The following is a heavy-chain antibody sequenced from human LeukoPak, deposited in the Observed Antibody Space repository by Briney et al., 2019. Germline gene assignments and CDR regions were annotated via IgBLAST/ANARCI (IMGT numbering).Heavy chain of an antibody. D-gene: IGHD3-22*01. Sequence: GESLRLSCAASGFTFSSYAMHWVRQAPGKGLEWVAVISYDGSNKYYADSVKGRFTISRDNSKNTLYLQMNSLRAEDTAVYYCARDVLVVVITTVDYWGQGTLVTVSS. CDR2: ISYDGSNK. CDR3: ARDVLVVVITTVDY. J-gene: IGHJ4*02. V-gene: IGHV3-30-3*01. CDR1: GFTFSSYA.